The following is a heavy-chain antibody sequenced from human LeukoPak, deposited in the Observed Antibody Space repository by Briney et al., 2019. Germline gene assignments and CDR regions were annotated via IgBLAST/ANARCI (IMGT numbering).Heavy chain of an antibody. CDR3: ARGYSSGWSLGTFDI. J-gene: IGHJ3*02. CDR1: GYSISSGYY. D-gene: IGHD6-19*01. V-gene: IGHV4-38-2*01. Sequence: SETLSLTCAVSGYSISSGYYWGWIRQPPGKGLEWIGSIYHSGSTYYNPSLKSRVTISVDTSKNQFSLKLSSVTAADTAVYYCARGYSSGWSLGTFDIWGQGTMVTVSS. CDR2: IYHSGST.